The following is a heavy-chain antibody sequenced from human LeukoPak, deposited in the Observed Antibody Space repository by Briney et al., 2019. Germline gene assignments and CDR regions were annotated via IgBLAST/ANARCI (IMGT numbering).Heavy chain of an antibody. CDR2: IYYTGNT. V-gene: IGHV4-59*01. Sequence: PSETLSLTCTVSGGSISSFYWSWIRQPPGKGLEWIGYIYYTGNTIYNPSLESRVTISLDLSKSQFSLRLRSVTASDTAVYYCARDYRDADIYYYYMDVWGKGTTVTVSS. J-gene: IGHJ6*03. CDR1: GGSISSFY. CDR3: ARDYRDADIYYYYMDV. D-gene: IGHD5-24*01.